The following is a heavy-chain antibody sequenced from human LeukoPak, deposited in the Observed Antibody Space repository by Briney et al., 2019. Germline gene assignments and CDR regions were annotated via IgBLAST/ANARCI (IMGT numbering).Heavy chain of an antibody. CDR1: GYSFTTYW. J-gene: IGHJ3*02. D-gene: IGHD7-27*01. V-gene: IGHV5-51*01. CDR2: IYPGDSET. Sequence: EESLKISCKCSGYSFTTYWIGWVRQMPGKGLEWMGIIYPGDSETKKSPSLQGQVTISADKSISTAYLQWSSLKASDTAVYYCARQGSMGTYDAFDIWGQGTMVTVSS. CDR3: ARQGSMGTYDAFDI.